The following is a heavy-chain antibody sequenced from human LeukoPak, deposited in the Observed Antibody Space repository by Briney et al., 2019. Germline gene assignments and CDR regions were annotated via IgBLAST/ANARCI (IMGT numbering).Heavy chain of an antibody. CDR3: ARGGIAVAGIDFRWFDP. D-gene: IGHD6-19*01. J-gene: IGHJ5*02. CDR2: ISYDGSNK. V-gene: IGHV3-30*04. Sequence: PGGSLRLSCAASGFTFSNYAMYWVRQAPGKGLGWVAVISYDGSNKYYADSVKGRFTISRDNSKNTLYLQMNSLRVEDTAVYYCARGGIAVAGIDFRWFDPWGQGTLVTVSS. CDR1: GFTFSNYA.